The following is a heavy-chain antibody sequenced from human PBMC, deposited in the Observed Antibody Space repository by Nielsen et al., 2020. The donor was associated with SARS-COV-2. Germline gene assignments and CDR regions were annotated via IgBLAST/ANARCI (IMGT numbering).Heavy chain of an antibody. CDR2: IRGSGGST. J-gene: IGHJ4*02. D-gene: IGHD3-3*01. V-gene: IGHV3-23*01. CDR3: AKDYDFWTGSGPNPFDY. Sequence: GGSLKISCAASGFTFSNYAMSWVRQAPGKGLEWVSGIRGSGGSTYYADSVKGRFTISRDNSKNTLYLQMNSLRAEDTAVYYCAKDYDFWTGSGPNPFDYWGQGTLVTVSS. CDR1: GFTFSNYA.